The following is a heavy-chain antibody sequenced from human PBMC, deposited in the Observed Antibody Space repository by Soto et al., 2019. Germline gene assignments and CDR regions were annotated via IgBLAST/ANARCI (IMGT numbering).Heavy chain of an antibody. V-gene: IGHV5-51*01. CDR3: ARPFGSSRWYDH. Sequence: PWESLKISCGASGYSFPAFWIGWVRQMPGKGLECTGIIYPGDSDTRYSPSFEGQVTISADKSINPAYLQWSSLKASDSAMYYCARPFGSSRWYDHWGQGTLVTVSS. CDR1: GYSFPAFW. D-gene: IGHD3-10*01. CDR2: IYPGDSDT. J-gene: IGHJ5*02.